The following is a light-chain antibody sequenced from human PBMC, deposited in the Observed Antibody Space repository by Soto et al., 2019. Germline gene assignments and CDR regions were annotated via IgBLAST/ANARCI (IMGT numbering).Light chain of an antibody. CDR3: QQYNQWPVT. J-gene: IGKJ4*01. CDR1: QSVSSS. CDR2: GAS. V-gene: IGKV3-15*01. Sequence: EIVMTQSPVTLSVSPGERVTLPCRASQSVSSSLAWYQQKPGQTPRILIYGASTRATGIPARFSGSGSGTEFPLTISSLQSEDFAVYYCQQYNQWPVTFGGGTKVEIK.